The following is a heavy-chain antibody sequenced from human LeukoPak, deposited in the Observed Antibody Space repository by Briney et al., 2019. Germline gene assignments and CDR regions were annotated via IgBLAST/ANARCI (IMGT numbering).Heavy chain of an antibody. V-gene: IGHV1-18*01. CDR1: GYSFTSYG. CDR2: VSTHDVNT. Sequence: ASVKVSCKASGYSFTSYGISWVRQAPGQGLEWMGWVSTHDVNTKYAQKLQGRLTLTTDTSTSTAYMELRSLRSDDTAVYYCARDLGYCSSTSCDTFDYWGQGTLVTVSS. D-gene: IGHD2-2*01. CDR3: ARDLGYCSSTSCDTFDY. J-gene: IGHJ4*02.